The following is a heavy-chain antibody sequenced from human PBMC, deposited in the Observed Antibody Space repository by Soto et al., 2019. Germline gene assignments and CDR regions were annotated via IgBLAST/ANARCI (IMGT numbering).Heavy chain of an antibody. V-gene: IGHV1-18*01. J-gene: IGHJ4*02. D-gene: IGHD5-18*01. CDR1: GYTFTNYG. CDR3: ARDQAMARFDY. CDR2: INAYNGNA. Sequence: QVQLVPSGAEVKKPGASVKVSCKASGYTFTNYGISWVRQAPGQGLELMGWINAYNGNAKYVQKLQGRVTMTTDTSPSTAYMDLRSLRSDDTAVYNCARDQAMARFDYWGQGTPVTVAS.